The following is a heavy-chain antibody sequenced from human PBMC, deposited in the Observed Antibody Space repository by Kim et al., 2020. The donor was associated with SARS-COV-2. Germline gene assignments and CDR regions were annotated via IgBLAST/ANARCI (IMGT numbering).Heavy chain of an antibody. Sequence: ASVKVSCKASGYTLTTYAMHWVRQAPGQRLEWMGWINTGNGNTKYSQKFQDRVTITRDTSASIAYMELSSLRSEDTAVYYCARGNPGVYSDYWGQGTLVT. CDR3: ARGNPGVYSDY. CDR1: GYTLTTYA. J-gene: IGHJ4*02. CDR2: INTGNGNT. D-gene: IGHD2-21*01. V-gene: IGHV1-3*04.